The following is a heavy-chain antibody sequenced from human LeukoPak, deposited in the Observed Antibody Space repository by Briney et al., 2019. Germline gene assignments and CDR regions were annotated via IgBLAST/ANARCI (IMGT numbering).Heavy chain of an antibody. D-gene: IGHD3-10*01. V-gene: IGHV3-7*01. CDR1: GFTFSSYW. J-gene: IGHJ4*02. Sequence: PGGSLRLSCAASGFTFSSYWMSWVRQAPGKGLEWVANIKQDGSERYYVDSVKGRFTISRDNAKKSLSLQMNSLRAEDTAVYYCERDRSGSRDYWGQGTLVTVSS. CDR2: IKQDGSER. CDR3: ERDRSGSRDY.